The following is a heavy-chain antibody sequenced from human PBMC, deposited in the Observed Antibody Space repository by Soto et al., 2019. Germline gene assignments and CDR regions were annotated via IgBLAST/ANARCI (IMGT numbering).Heavy chain of an antibody. Sequence: QVQLVESGGGVVQPGRSLRLSCAASGFTFSSYGMHWVRQAPGKGLEWVAVIWYDGSNKYYADSVKGRFTISRDNSKNPLYPHINSLRAEDTAVYYCARDGDDMIPFRGVVHFDYWGQGTLVTLSS. J-gene: IGHJ4*02. D-gene: IGHD3-16*01. CDR1: GFTFSSYG. V-gene: IGHV3-33*01. CDR3: ARDGDDMIPFRGVVHFDY. CDR2: IWYDGSNK.